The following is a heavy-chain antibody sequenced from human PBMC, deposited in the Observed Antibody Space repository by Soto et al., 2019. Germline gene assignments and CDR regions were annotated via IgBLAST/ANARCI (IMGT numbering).Heavy chain of an antibody. CDR2: ISYDGSNK. CDR1: GFMFSSCD. Sequence: GGSLRLSCAASGFMFSSCDMHWVRQAPGKGLEWVAAISYDGSNKYYADSVKGRFTISRDNSKNTLYLQMNSLRAEDTAVYYCAKDSYSSSVYYYYGMDVWGQGTTVTVSS. D-gene: IGHD6-6*01. V-gene: IGHV3-30*18. CDR3: AKDSYSSSVYYYYGMDV. J-gene: IGHJ6*02.